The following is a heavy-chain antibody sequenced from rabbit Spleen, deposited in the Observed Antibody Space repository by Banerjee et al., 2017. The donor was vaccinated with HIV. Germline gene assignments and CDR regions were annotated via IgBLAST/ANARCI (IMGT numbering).Heavy chain of an antibody. CDR3: ARDTSSSFSSYGMDL. D-gene: IGHD1-1*01. Sequence: QQQLVESGGGLVQPEGSLTLTCKASGFSFSSDYYMCWVRQAPGKGLEWIGCIYTGSGFTYFATWAKGRFTCSKTSSTTVTLQMTRLTAADTATYFCARDTSSSFSSYGMDLWGPGTLVTVS. CDR1: GFSFSSDYY. CDR2: IYTGSGFT. V-gene: IGHV1S45*01. J-gene: IGHJ6*01.